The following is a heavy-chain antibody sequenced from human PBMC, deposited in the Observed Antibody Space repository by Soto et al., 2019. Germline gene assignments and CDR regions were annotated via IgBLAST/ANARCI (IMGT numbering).Heavy chain of an antibody. CDR1: GFTFSIYA. V-gene: IGHV3-64*04. CDR2: ISTNGSST. D-gene: IGHD2-21*02. Sequence: GSLRLSCSASGFTFSIYAMHWVRQAPGKGLEYVSSISTNGSSTTYADSVKARFTISRDNAKNTLYLQMNSLRAEDTAVYYCARGGNSGKSKDYWGQGTLVTVSS. CDR3: ARGGNSGKSKDY. J-gene: IGHJ4*02.